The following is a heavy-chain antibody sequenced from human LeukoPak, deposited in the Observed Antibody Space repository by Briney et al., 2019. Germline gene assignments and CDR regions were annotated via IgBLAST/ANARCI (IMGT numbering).Heavy chain of an antibody. D-gene: IGHD2-15*01. CDR1: GFTFSDYY. J-gene: IGHJ5*02. CDR3: ARDGPSLGYCSGGSCYPRHHWFDP. V-gene: IGHV3-11*05. CDR2: ISSSSSYT. Sequence: GGSLRLSCAASGFTFSDYYMSWIRQAPGKGLEWVSYISSSSSYTNYADSVNGRFTISRDNAKNSLYLQMNSLRAEDTAVYYCARDGPSLGYCSGGSCYPRHHWFDPWGQGTLVTVSS.